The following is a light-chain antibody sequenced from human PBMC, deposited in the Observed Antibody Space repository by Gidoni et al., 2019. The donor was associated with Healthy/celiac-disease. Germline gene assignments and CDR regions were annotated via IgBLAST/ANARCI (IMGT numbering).Light chain of an antibody. V-gene: IGKV4-1*01. CDR1: QSVLYSSNNKNY. CDR2: WAS. Sequence: DIVMTQSPDSLAVSLGERATINCKSSQSVLYSSNNKNYLAWYQQKSGQPPKLLIYWASTRESGVPDRFSGSGSGTDFTLTISSLQAEDVAVYYCQQYYSTLGTFGQXTKVEIK. CDR3: QQYYSTLGT. J-gene: IGKJ1*01.